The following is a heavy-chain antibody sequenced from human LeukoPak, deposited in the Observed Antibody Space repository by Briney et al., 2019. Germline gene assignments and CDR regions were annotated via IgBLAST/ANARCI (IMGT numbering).Heavy chain of an antibody. Sequence: PSQTLSLTCTVSGGSISSGGYYWSWIRQPPGKGLEWIGYIYYSGSTYYNPSLKSRVTISVDTSKNQFSLKLSSVTAPDTAVYYCARVEYGEYAFDIWGQGTMVTVSS. V-gene: IGHV4-30-4*08. CDR3: ARVEYGEYAFDI. CDR1: GGSISSGGYY. D-gene: IGHD4-17*01. CDR2: IYYSGST. J-gene: IGHJ3*02.